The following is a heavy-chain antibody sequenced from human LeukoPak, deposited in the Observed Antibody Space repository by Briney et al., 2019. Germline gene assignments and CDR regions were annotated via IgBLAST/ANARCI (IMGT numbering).Heavy chain of an antibody. CDR1: GGSMRNYY. Sequence: PSETLSLTCTVSGGSMRNYYWSWIRQPPGKGLEWIGYIYYSGTTDYNPSLKSRVTISVDTSKNQFSLRLRSVTAADTAVYYCARDRRINTDSSFLTTGVSDSWGQGTLVTVSS. CDR3: ARDRRINTDSSFLTTGVSDS. J-gene: IGHJ4*02. D-gene: IGHD4-11*01. V-gene: IGHV4-59*01. CDR2: IYYSGTT.